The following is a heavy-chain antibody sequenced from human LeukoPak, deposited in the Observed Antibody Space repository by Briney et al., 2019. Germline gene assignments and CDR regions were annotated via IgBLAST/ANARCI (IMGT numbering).Heavy chain of an antibody. D-gene: IGHD3-3*01. CDR1: GFTFKSYL. V-gene: IGHV3-23*01. CDR3: ANSQGTIFGVVDY. CDR2: ISGNGVLT. Sequence: GGSLRLSCSASGFTFKSYLMAWVRQAPGKGLEWISGISGNGVLTYYADSVKGCFTVSRDNSQNILHLQLNNVRAEDSAIYYCANSQGTIFGVVDYWGQGTLVTVSS. J-gene: IGHJ4*02.